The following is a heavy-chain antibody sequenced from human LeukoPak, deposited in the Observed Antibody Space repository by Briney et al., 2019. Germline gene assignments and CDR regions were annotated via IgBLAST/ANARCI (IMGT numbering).Heavy chain of an antibody. CDR1: GFTFGDYA. CDR3: AREGGSYTDAFDI. CDR2: IRSKAYGGTT. J-gene: IGHJ3*02. Sequence: PGGSLRLSCTASGFTFGDYAMSWFRQAPGKGLEWVGFIRSKAYGGTTEYAASVKGRFTISRDDSKNSLYLQMNSLKTEDTAVYYCAREGGSYTDAFDIWGQGTMVTVSS. V-gene: IGHV3-49*03. D-gene: IGHD1-26*01.